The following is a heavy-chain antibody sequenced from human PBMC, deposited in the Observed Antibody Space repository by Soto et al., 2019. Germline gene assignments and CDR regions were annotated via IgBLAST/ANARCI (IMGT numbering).Heavy chain of an antibody. J-gene: IGHJ6*02. D-gene: IGHD3-10*01. CDR1: GGSISSGGYY. V-gene: IGHV2-70*11. Sequence: TLSLTCTVSGGSISSGGYYWSWIRQHPGKALEWLARIDWDDDKYYSTSLKTRLTISKDTSKNQVVLTMTNMDPVDTATYYCARIRFAPDYYGSTFYGMDVWGQGTTVTVSS. CDR3: ARIRFAPDYYGSTFYGMDV. CDR2: IDWDDDK.